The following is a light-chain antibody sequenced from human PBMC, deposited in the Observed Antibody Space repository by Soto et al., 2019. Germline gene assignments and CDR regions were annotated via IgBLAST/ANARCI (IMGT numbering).Light chain of an antibody. Sequence: DIQMTQYPPTLSASVGDRVTITCRASQSISSWLAWYQQKPGKAPNLLIYDASTLQSGVPSRFSGSGSGTEFTLTISSLQPDDVATYYCQQYDSYSRTLGQGTKVDIK. CDR2: DAS. CDR3: QQYDSYSRT. CDR1: QSISSW. V-gene: IGKV1-5*01. J-gene: IGKJ1*01.